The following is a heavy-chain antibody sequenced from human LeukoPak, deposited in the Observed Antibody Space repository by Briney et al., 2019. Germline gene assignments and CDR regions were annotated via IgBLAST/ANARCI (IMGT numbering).Heavy chain of an antibody. CDR1: GFTFDDYG. CDR2: INWNGGST. J-gene: IGHJ4*02. Sequence: PGGSLRLSCAAFGFTFDDYGMSWVRQAPGKGLEWVSGINWNGGSTGYADSVKGRFTISRDNAKNSLYLQMNSLRAEDTALYYCAREAQQLVRGGNIDYWGQGTLVTVSS. V-gene: IGHV3-20*04. D-gene: IGHD6-13*01. CDR3: AREAQQLVRGGNIDY.